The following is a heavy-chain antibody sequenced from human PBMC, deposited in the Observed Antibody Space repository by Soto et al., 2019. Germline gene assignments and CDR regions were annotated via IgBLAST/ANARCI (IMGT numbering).Heavy chain of an antibody. CDR1: GFTFDDYA. V-gene: IGHV3-9*01. Sequence: EVQLVESGGGLVQPGRSLRLSCAASGFTFDDYAMHWVRQAPGKGLEWVSSISWNSGSIGYADSVKGRFTISRDNAKNSLYLQMNSLRAEDTALYYCAKGFSGFWSALDYWGQGTLVTVSS. J-gene: IGHJ4*02. CDR3: AKGFSGFWSALDY. CDR2: ISWNSGSI. D-gene: IGHD3-3*01.